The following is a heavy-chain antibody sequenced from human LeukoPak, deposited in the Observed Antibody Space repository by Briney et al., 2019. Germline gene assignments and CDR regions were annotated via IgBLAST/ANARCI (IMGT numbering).Heavy chain of an antibody. J-gene: IGHJ5*02. CDR3: ARGLSSSWYWFDP. CDR2: IYTSGST. V-gene: IGHV4-4*07. CDR1: GDSISSYY. D-gene: IGHD6-13*01. Sequence: SETLSLTCSVSGDSISSYYWSWIRQPAGKGLEWIGRIYTSGSTNYNPSLKSRVIMSVDTSKSQFSLKLSSVTAADTAVYYCARGLSSSWYWFDPWGQGTLVTVSS.